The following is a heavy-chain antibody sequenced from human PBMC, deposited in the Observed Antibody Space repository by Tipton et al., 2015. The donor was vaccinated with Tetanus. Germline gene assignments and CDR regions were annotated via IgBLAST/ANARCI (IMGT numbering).Heavy chain of an antibody. CDR2: IYYSGSS. CDR3: ARPSTTVTPRAFDV. V-gene: IGHV4-39*01. J-gene: IGHJ3*01. Sequence: LRLSCNVSGASMSSSSYYWDWVRQPPGKGLEWIGSIYYSGSSYYNPSLESRVTISLDTSKNRFSLKLTPVTAADVAVYYCARPSTTVTPRAFDVWGQGTMVTVSS. CDR1: GASMSSSSYY. D-gene: IGHD4-17*01.